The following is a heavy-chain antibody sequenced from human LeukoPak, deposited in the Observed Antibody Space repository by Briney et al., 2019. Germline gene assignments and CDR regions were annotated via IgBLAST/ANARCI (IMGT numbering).Heavy chain of an antibody. CDR2: IIPIFGTA. CDR3: ASMPYCSSTSCFNY. D-gene: IGHD2-2*01. Sequence: ASVKVSCKASGGTFSSYAISWVRQAPGQGLEWMGGIIPIFGTANYAQKFQGRATITTDESTSTAYMELSSLRSEDTAVYYCASMPYCSSTSCFNYWGQGTLVTVSS. CDR1: GGTFSSYA. V-gene: IGHV1-69*05. J-gene: IGHJ4*02.